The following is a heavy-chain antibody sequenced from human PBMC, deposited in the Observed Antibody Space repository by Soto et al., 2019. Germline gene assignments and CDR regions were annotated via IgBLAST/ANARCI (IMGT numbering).Heavy chain of an antibody. CDR3: ARGHYYDSPADAFDI. V-gene: IGHV3-21*01. D-gene: IGHD3-22*01. CDR1: GFTFSSYS. Sequence: GGSLRLSCAASGFTFSSYSMNWVRQAPGKGLEWVSSISSSSSYIYYADSVKGRFTISRDNAKNSLYLQMNSLRAEGTAVYYCARGHYYDSPADAFDIWGQGTMVTVSS. CDR2: ISSSSSYI. J-gene: IGHJ3*02.